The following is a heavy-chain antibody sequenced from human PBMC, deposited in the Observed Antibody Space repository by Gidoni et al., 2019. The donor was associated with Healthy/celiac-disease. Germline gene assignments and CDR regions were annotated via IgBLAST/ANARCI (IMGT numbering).Heavy chain of an antibody. Sequence: QVQLVQSGAEVKKPGASVKVSCKASGYTFTSYAMHWVRQAPGQRLEWMGWINAGNGNTKYSQKFQGRVTITRDTSASTAYMELSSLRSEDTAVYYCAREGDGGRWFDPWGQGTLVTVSS. CDR2: INAGNGNT. CDR3: AREGDGGRWFDP. CDR1: GYTFTSYA. D-gene: IGHD3-16*01. J-gene: IGHJ5*02. V-gene: IGHV1-3*01.